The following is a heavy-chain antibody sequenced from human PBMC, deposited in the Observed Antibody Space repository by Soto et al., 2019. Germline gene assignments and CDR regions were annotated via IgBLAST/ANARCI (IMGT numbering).Heavy chain of an antibody. CDR1: GFTFSSYA. J-gene: IGHJ4*02. Sequence: GGSLRLSCAASGFTFSSYAMSWVRQAPGKGLEWVSAISGSGGSTYYADSVKGRFTISRDNSKNTLYLQMNSLRAEDTAVYYCEQDSSGLLFDYWGQGPLVTVSS. CDR2: ISGSGGST. V-gene: IGHV3-23*01. D-gene: IGHD3-22*01. CDR3: EQDSSGLLFDY.